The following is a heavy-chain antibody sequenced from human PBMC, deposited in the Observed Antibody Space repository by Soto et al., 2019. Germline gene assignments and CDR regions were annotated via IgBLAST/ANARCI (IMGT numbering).Heavy chain of an antibody. J-gene: IGHJ5*02. CDR2: ISGGGGST. V-gene: IGHV3-23*01. CDR1: GFTFSSYA. D-gene: IGHD6-13*01. Sequence: GGSLRLSCAASGFTFSSYAMSWVRQAPGKGLEWVSAISGGGGSTNYADSVKGRFTISRDNSKNTVSLQMNSLRAEDTAVYYCAKQGGSSWRNWFDPWGQGTLVTVSS. CDR3: AKQGGSSWRNWFDP.